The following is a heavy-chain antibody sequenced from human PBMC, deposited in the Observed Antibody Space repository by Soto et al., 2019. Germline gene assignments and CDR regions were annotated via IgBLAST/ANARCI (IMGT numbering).Heavy chain of an antibody. D-gene: IGHD3-22*01. CDR1: GFTFSSYA. CDR2: ISGSGSTI. Sequence: GGSLRLSCGASGFTFSSYAVSWVRQAPGKGPEWISSISGSGSTIYYADSVKGRFTISRDNSKNTLYLQMSSLRAEDTAVYYCAKVFYYYDSSGYYYFDYWGQGTLVTVSS. V-gene: IGHV3-23*01. J-gene: IGHJ4*02. CDR3: AKVFYYYDSSGYYYFDY.